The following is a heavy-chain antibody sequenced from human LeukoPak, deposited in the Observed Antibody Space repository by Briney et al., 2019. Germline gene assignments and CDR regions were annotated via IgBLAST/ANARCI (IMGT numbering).Heavy chain of an antibody. CDR2: IFYSGST. Sequence: SETLSLTCTVSGGSISSGDYYWGWIRQPPGKGLEWIGYIFYSGSTFYNPSLKSGLAIAVDTSNNQFSLILYSVPAADTAVYYCARDTNGYFDSWGQGTLVTVSS. D-gene: IGHD2-8*01. V-gene: IGHV4-30-4*01. CDR3: ARDTNGYFDS. CDR1: GGSISSGDYY. J-gene: IGHJ4*02.